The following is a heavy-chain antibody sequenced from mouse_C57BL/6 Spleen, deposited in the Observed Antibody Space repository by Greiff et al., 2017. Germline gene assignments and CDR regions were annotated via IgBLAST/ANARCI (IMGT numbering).Heavy chain of an antibody. V-gene: IGHV7-3*01. CDR2: IRNKANGYTT. CDR3: ARYGSSHYFDY. CDR1: GFTFTDYY. Sequence: EVQLQESGGGLVQPGGSLSLSCAASGFTFTDYYMSWVRQPPGKALEWLGFIRNKANGYTTEYSASVKGRFTISRDNSQSILYLQMNALRAEDSATYYCARYGSSHYFDYWGQGTTLTVSS. D-gene: IGHD1-1*01. J-gene: IGHJ2*01.